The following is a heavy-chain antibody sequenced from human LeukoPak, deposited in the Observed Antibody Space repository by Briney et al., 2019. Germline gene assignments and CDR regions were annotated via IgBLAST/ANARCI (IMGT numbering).Heavy chain of an antibody. CDR3: ARGPLYISGTTGEGNWFDP. CDR1: GGSISSGGYS. Sequence: SETLSLTCAVSGGSISSGGYSWSWIRQPPGKGLEWIGYIYHSGSTYYNPSLKSRVTISVDRSKNQFSLKLNSVTAADTAVYYCARGPLYISGTTGEGNWFDPWGQGTLVTVSS. J-gene: IGHJ5*02. V-gene: IGHV4-30-2*01. CDR2: IYHSGST. D-gene: IGHD1-7*01.